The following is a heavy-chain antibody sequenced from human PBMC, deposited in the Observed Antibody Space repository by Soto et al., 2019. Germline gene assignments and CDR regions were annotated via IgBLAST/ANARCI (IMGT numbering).Heavy chain of an antibody. CDR1: GGTFSSYA. J-gene: IGHJ3*02. CDR2: IIPIFGTA. V-gene: IGHV1-69*13. CDR3: ARGRGQGYYYDSSGYYLPPDI. Sequence: GASVKVSCKASGGTFSSYAISWVRQAPGQGLEWMGGIIPIFGTANYAQKFQGRVTITADESTSTAYMELSSLRSEDTAVYYCARGRGQGYYYDSSGYYLPPDIRGQGTMVTVSS. D-gene: IGHD3-22*01.